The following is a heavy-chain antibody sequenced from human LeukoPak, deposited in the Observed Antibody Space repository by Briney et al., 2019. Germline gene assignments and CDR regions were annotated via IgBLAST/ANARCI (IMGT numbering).Heavy chain of an antibody. CDR3: ARATIMGQNDAFDI. J-gene: IGHJ3*02. D-gene: IGHD1-26*01. CDR2: IKQDGSKK. CDR1: GFPFSSYW. V-gene: IGHV3-7*01. Sequence: GGSLRLSCVASGFPFSSYWMTWVRQAPGKGLEWVANIKQDGSKKSYVDSVKGRFTISRDNAKNSLYLQMNSLRAEDTAVYYCARATIMGQNDAFDIWGQGTMVTVSS.